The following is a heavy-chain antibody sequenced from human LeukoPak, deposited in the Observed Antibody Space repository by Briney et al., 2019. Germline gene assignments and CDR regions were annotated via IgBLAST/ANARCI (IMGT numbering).Heavy chain of an antibody. CDR1: GYTFTSYY. CDR2: INPSGGST. CDR3: ARDPYYDILTGQSPYYYYGMDV. J-gene: IGHJ6*02. Sequence: ASVKVSCKASGYTFTSYYMHWVRQAPGQGLEWMGIINPSGGSTSYAQKFQGRVTMTRDTSTSTVYMELSSLRSEDTAVYYCARDPYYDILTGQSPYYYYGMDVWGQGTTVIVSS. V-gene: IGHV1-46*01. D-gene: IGHD3-9*01.